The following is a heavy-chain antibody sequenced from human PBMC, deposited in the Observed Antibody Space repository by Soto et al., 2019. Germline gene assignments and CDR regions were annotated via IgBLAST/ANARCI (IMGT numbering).Heavy chain of an antibody. CDR1: GFTFSSYA. V-gene: IGHV3-30*18. CDR3: AKSLAGYSRSSGVYYYGMDV. CDR2: ISYDGSNK. J-gene: IGHJ6*02. Sequence: GGSLRLSCAASGFTFSSYAIHWIRQAPGKGLEWVAVISYDGSNKYYVDSVKGRFTISRDNSKNTLYLQMNSLRAEDTAVYYCAKSLAGYSRSSGVYYYGMDVWGQGTTVTVSS. D-gene: IGHD6-6*01.